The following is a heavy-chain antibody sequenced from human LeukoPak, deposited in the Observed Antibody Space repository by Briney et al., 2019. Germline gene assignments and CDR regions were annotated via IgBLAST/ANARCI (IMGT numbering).Heavy chain of an antibody. Sequence: PSETLSLTCTVPGFSISSSSYYWGWIRQPPGKGLEWIGSIYYSGSTYYHPSLKSRVTISLDTSKNQLSLKLSSVNAADTAVYYCARQDRILFHWLSYFDYWGQGTLVTVSS. J-gene: IGHJ4*02. CDR2: IYYSGST. D-gene: IGHD3-9*01. CDR1: GFSISSSSYY. V-gene: IGHV4-39*01. CDR3: ARQDRILFHWLSYFDY.